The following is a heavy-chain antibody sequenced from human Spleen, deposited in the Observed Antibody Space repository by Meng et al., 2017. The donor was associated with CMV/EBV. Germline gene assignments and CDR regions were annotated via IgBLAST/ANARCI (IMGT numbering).Heavy chain of an antibody. CDR2: IYSGGST. CDR3: ARDRGRGHIVVVPAAIIGEERWFDP. V-gene: IGHV3-53*05. J-gene: IGHJ5*02. CDR1: Y. D-gene: IGHD2-2*02. Sequence: YMSWVRQAPWKWLEWVSVIYSGGSTYYADSVKGRFTISRDNSKNTLYLQMNSLRAEDTAVYYCARDRGRGHIVVVPAAIIGEERWFDPWGQGTLVTVSS.